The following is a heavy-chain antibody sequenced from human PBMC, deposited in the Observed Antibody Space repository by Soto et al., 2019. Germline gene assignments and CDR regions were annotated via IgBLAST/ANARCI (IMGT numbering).Heavy chain of an antibody. J-gene: IGHJ6*02. V-gene: IGHV5-51*01. CDR2: IYPGDSDT. Sequence: GESLKISCKGSGYSFSNHWIGWVRQMPGKGLEWMGIIYPGDSDTRYSPSFQGQVTISADKSISTAYLQWSSLKASDTAIYYCARRMQAGFYYGMDAWGQGTAVPVSS. CDR1: GYSFSNHW. CDR3: ARRMQAGFYYGMDA. D-gene: IGHD2-15*01.